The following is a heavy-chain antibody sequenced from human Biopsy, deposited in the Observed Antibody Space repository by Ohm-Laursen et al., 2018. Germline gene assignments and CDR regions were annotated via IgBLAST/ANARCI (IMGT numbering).Heavy chain of an antibody. CDR2: IFYSANT. Sequence: TLSLTCTVSGVSINGGRYYWNWIRHHPGKGLEWIGNIFYSANTYYNPSLKSRVTISVDTFKNQFSLKLSSVTAADTAVYYCARDYDTSGYYYVSWGQGTLVTVSS. CDR1: GVSINGGRYY. V-gene: IGHV4-31*03. D-gene: IGHD3-22*01. J-gene: IGHJ5*02. CDR3: ARDYDTSGYYYVS.